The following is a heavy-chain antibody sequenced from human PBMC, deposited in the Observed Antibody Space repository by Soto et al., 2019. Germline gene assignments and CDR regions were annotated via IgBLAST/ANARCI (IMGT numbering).Heavy chain of an antibody. J-gene: IGHJ4*02. V-gene: IGHV4-39*01. CDR1: GDSIRSSTYQ. Sequence: PSETLSLTCTVSGDSIRSSTYQWGWIRQPPGRGLEWIGSAYYSESTYYNPSLKSRVTIPVDTSKNQFSLKVNSVTAADTAVYYCARHRNWKVGYWGQGTLVTVSS. D-gene: IGHD1-1*01. CDR3: ARHRNWKVGY. CDR2: AYYSEST.